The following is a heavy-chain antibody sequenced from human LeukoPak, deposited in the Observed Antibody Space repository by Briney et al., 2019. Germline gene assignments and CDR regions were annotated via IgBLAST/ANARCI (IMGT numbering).Heavy chain of an antibody. CDR2: ISAYNGNT. J-gene: IGHJ5*02. D-gene: IGHD4-17*01. CDR3: ARGPYGDPYNWFDP. Sequence: ASVTVSCKASGYTFTIYGISWVRQAPGQGLEWMGWISAYNGNTNYAQKLQGRVTMTTDTSTSTAYMELRSLRSDDTAVYYCARGPYGDPYNWFDPWGQGTLVTVSS. V-gene: IGHV1-18*01. CDR1: GYTFTIYG.